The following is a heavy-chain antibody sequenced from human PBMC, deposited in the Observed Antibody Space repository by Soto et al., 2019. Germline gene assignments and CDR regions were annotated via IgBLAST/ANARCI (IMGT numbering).Heavy chain of an antibody. CDR2: IIPIFGTA. J-gene: IGHJ6*02. V-gene: IGHV1-69*06. Sequence: QVQLVQSGAEVKKPGSSVKVSCKASGGTFSSYAISWVRQAPGQGLEWMGGIIPIFGTANYAQKFQGRVTITADKSTSTAYMELSSLRSEDTAVYYLSRDPVAGANYYYYGMDVWGQGTTVTVSS. CDR1: GGTFSSYA. CDR3: SRDPVAGANYYYYGMDV. D-gene: IGHD6-19*01.